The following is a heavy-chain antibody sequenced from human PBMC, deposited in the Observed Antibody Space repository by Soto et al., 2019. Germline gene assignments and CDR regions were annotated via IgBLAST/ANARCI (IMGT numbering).Heavy chain of an antibody. V-gene: IGHV3-7*04. Sequence: EEELVESGGGLVQPGGSLRLSCAASGFRVSNHWMSWVRQAPGKGLEWLAYIKEDGSEEFYADSVKGRFTLSRDNAKNSVYVEIDSLRDEDTAVYYCARDKGGRGGMDVWGQGTTVTVSS. CDR2: IKEDGSEE. J-gene: IGHJ6*02. D-gene: IGHD3-10*01. CDR3: ARDKGGRGGMDV. CDR1: GFRVSNHW.